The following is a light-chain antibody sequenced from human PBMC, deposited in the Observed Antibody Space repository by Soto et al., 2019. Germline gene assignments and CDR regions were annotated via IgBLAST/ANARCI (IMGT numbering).Light chain of an antibody. J-gene: IGKJ1*01. V-gene: IGKV1-5*03. CDR2: KAS. Sequence: DIPMTQSPSTLSASVGDRVTITCRASQSISIWLAWYQQKPGTAPNLLIYKASTLETGVPSRFSGSGSGTEFTLTIISLHPDDFGTYYCQHYNSFSAWTFGQGTKVEIK. CDR3: QHYNSFSAWT. CDR1: QSISIW.